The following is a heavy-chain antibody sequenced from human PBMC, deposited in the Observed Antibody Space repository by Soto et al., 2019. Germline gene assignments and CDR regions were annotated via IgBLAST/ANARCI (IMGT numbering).Heavy chain of an antibody. D-gene: IGHD5-12*01. V-gene: IGHV3-48*03. J-gene: IGHJ3*02. CDR3: ARDSEMATTTGDI. CDR2: ITGRGTM. Sequence: EVQLVESGGGLVQPGGSLTLSCAASGFTFSIYEMNWVRQAPGKGLEWISYITGRGTMYYADSVKGRFTISRENAKNSLYLQMNSLRAEDTAVYYCARDSEMATTTGDIWGQGTMVTVSS. CDR1: GFTFSIYE.